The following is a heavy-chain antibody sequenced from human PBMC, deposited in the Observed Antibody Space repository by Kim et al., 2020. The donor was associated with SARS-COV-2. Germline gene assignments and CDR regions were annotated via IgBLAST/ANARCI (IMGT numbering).Heavy chain of an antibody. D-gene: IGHD3-10*02. CDR1: GYSISSGYY. CDR2: IYHSGST. J-gene: IGHJ3*02. V-gene: IGHV4-38-2*02. Sequence: SETLSLTCTVSGYSISSGYYWGWIRQPPGKGLEWIGSIYHSGSTYYNPSLKSRVTISVDTSKNQFSLKLSSVTAADTAVYYCASPYVNDAFDIWGQGTMVTVSS. CDR3: ASPYVNDAFDI.